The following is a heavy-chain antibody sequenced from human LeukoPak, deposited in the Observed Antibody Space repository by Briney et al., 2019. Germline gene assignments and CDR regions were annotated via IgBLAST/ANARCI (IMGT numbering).Heavy chain of an antibody. D-gene: IGHD1-1*01. CDR3: ARIRPVTTGLKGYYFDY. CDR2: MNPKTGKT. V-gene: IGHV1-8*01. CDR1: GYTFSSYE. Sequence: ASVKVXCKTSGYTFSSYEINWVRQATGRGREWVGWMNPKTGKTSYARTLQGRVTITSHTSIGPAYMDLSGLRSEDTAVYYCARIRPVTTGLKGYYFDYWGQGTLVTVSS. J-gene: IGHJ4*02.